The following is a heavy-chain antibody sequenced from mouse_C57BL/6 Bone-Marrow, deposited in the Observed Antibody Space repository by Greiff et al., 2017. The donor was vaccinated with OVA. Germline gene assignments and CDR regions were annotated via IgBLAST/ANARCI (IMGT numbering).Heavy chain of an antibody. J-gene: IGHJ1*03. CDR3: ARGNFYYYGGRGYFDG. CDR1: GYTFTSYW. CDR2: INPSSGYT. Sequence: QVQLKQPGAELAKPGASVKLSCKASGYTFTSYWMHWVKQRPGQGLEWIGYINPSSGYTKYNQKFKDKATLTADKSSSTAYMQLSSLTYEDSAVYYCARGNFYYYGGRGYFDGWGTGTTVTVAS. D-gene: IGHD1-1*01. V-gene: IGHV1-7*01.